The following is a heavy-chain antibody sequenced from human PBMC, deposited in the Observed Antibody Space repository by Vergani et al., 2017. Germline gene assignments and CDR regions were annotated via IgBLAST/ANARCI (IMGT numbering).Heavy chain of an antibody. CDR1: GYIFTGYY. V-gene: IGHV1-2*02. CDR2: INPDNGYT. D-gene: IGHD7-27*01. J-gene: IGHJ3*02. CDR3: ASWGSDGFDI. Sequence: QVQPVQSGAEGKKPGASVKVSCKAPGYIFTGYYIHWVRQAPRQGLEWIGWINPDNGYTNSAQKFQGRVTMTRDTSISAAHMELRRLRYDDTTVYYCASWGSDGFDIWGQGTMVSVSS.